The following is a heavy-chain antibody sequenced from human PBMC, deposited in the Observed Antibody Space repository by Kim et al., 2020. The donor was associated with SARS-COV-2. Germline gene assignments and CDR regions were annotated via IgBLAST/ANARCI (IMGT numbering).Heavy chain of an antibody. D-gene: IGHD3-10*01. J-gene: IGHJ4*02. V-gene: IGHV4-31*01. Sequence: YCTPSLRSPVTISVDTSKNQFSLKLSAVTAADTAVYYCAREGLVRGPSDDWGQGTLVTVSS. CDR3: AREGLVRGPSDD.